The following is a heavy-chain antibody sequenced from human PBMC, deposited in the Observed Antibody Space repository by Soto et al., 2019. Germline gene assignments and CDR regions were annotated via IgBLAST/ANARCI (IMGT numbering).Heavy chain of an antibody. V-gene: IGHV3-23*01. J-gene: IGHJ5*02. CDR2: ISGSGDNT. CDR1: GFTFRSFA. Sequence: PGGSLRLSCAASGFTFRSFAMSWVRQAPGKGLEWVSGISGSGDNTYYADSVKGRFTISRDNSKNTLFLQMNSLRAEDTALYYCATVGTTVTTINWFDPRGQGTLVTVSS. CDR3: ATVGTTVTTINWFDP. D-gene: IGHD4-17*01.